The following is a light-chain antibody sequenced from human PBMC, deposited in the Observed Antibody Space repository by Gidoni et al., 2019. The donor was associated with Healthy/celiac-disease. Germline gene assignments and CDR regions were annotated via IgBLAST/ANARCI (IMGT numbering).Light chain of an antibody. J-gene: IGKJ2*01. CDR2: AAS. V-gene: IGKV1-39*01. CDR3: QQSYSTPLYT. Sequence: DIQMTQSPSSLSASVGDRVTITCRASQSISSYLNWYQQKPGKAPKLLIYAASSLQSGVPSRFSGSGSGTDFTLTISSLQPEDFATYYCQQSYSTPLYTXGXGTKLEIK. CDR1: QSISSY.